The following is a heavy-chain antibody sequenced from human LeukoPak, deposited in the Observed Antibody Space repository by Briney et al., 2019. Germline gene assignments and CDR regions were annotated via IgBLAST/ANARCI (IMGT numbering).Heavy chain of an antibody. CDR3: ASLSIAAAGSGAFDI. Sequence: ASVKVSCKVSGYTLTELSMHWVRQAPGKGLEWMGGFDPEDGETIYAQKFQGRVTMTRDMSTSTVYMELSSLRSEDTAVYYCASLSIAAAGSGAFDIWGQGTMVTVSS. J-gene: IGHJ3*02. D-gene: IGHD6-13*01. CDR2: FDPEDGET. CDR1: GYTLTELS. V-gene: IGHV1-24*01.